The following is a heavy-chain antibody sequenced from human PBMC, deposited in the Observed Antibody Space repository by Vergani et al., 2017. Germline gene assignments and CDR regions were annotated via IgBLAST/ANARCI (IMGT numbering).Heavy chain of an antibody. Sequence: VQLVESGGGLVKPGGSLRLSCAASGFTFSSYSMNWVRQAPGKGLEWVSSISSSSSYIYYADSVKGRFTISRDNAKNSLYLQMNSLRAEDTAVYYCAKAGYCSGGSCYHYYYYGMDVWGQGTTVTVSS. V-gene: IGHV3-21*01. CDR3: AKAGYCSGGSCYHYYYYGMDV. CDR1: GFTFSSYS. CDR2: ISSSSSYI. J-gene: IGHJ6*02. D-gene: IGHD2-15*01.